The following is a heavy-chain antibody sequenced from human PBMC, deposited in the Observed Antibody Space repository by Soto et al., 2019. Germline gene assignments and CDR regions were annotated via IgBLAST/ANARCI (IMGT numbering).Heavy chain of an antibody. J-gene: IGHJ4*02. Sequence: PGGSLRLSCAASGFTFSSYAMSWVRQGPGKGLEWVSAISGGSGSYYYADSVTGRFTISRDNSKNTLYLQMNSLRAEDTAVYYCSAVETYYFDYWGQGTLVTVSS. V-gene: IGHV3-23*01. CDR3: SAVETYYFDY. CDR2: ISGGSGSY. CDR1: GFTFSSYA.